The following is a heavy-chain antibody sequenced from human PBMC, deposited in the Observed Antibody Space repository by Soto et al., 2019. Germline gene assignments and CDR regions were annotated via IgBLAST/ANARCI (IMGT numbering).Heavy chain of an antibody. CDR3: AKDQAAAYFDY. D-gene: IGHD6-13*01. Sequence: HVQLVESGGGVVQPGRSLRLSCAASGFTFSSYGMHWVRQAPGKGLEWVAVISYDGSNKYYADSVKGRFTISRDNSKNTLYLQMNSLRAEDTAVYYCAKDQAAAYFDYWGQGTLVTVSS. CDR2: ISYDGSNK. J-gene: IGHJ4*02. V-gene: IGHV3-30*18. CDR1: GFTFSSYG.